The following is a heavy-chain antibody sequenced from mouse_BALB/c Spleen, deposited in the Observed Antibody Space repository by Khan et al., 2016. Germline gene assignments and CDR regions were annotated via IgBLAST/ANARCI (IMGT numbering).Heavy chain of an antibody. D-gene: IGHD1-2*01. CDR3: ARGGYGYHYFDY. J-gene: IGHJ2*01. Sequence: EVELVESGGGLVQPGGSLKLSCAASGFTFSSYGMSWVRQTPDKRLEFVATINSNGGSTYYPDRVKGRFTISRDNAKNTLYLQMSSLKSEDTARYYGARGGYGYHYFDYWGQGTTLTVSS. CDR2: INSNGGST. V-gene: IGHV5-6-3*01. CDR1: GFTFSSYG.